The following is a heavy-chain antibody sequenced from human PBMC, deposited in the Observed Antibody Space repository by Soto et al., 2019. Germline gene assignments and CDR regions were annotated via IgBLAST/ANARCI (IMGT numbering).Heavy chain of an antibody. V-gene: IGHV4-31*03. D-gene: IGHD3-22*01. CDR3: ARNRYYDSSGSNNWFDP. CDR1: GGSISSGGYY. CDR2: IYYSGST. J-gene: IGHJ5*02. Sequence: SETLSLTCTVSGGSISSGGYYWSWIRQHPGKGLEWIGYIYYSGSTYYNPSLKSRVTISVDTSKNQFSLKLSSVTAADTAVYCCARNRYYDSSGSNNWFDPWGQGTLVTVSS.